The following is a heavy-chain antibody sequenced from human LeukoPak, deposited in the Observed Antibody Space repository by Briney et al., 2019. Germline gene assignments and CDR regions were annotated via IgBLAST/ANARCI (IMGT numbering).Heavy chain of an antibody. D-gene: IGHD6-13*01. J-gene: IGHJ4*02. CDR1: GFTFSDYY. V-gene: IGHV3-23*01. Sequence: PGGSLRLSCAASGFTFSDYYMSWIRQAPGEGLEWVSAISGSGGSTYYADSVKGRFTISRDNSKNTLYLQMNSLRAEDTAVYYCAKEMRQLVRSLPDVNDYWGQGTLVTVSS. CDR3: AKEMRQLVRSLPDVNDY. CDR2: ISGSGGST.